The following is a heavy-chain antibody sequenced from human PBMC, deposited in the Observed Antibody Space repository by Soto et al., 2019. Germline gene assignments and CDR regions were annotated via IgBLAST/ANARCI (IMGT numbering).Heavy chain of an antibody. D-gene: IGHD5-18*01. CDR1: GDTFSRSG. Sequence: QVQLVQSGTEVKKPGASGKVSCKASGDTFSRSGFHWVRQAPGQGLEWMGMIVPSVDTTNYAQKFQARVTISAEQFTSTVYMECRSLGSEDTAGYYCARCPQPPDTADPYAVDVWGQGTRVIVSS. V-gene: IGHV1-69*18. CDR2: IVPSVDTT. CDR3: ARCPQPPDTADPYAVDV. J-gene: IGHJ6*01.